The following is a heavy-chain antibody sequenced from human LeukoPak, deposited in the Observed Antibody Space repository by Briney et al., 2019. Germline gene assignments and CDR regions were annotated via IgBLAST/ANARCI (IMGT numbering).Heavy chain of an antibody. CDR2: SYTSGST. CDR3: AREHEGYDILTGYYDWFDP. Sequence: PSETLSLTCTVSGGSISSYYWSWIRQPAGKGLEWIGRSYTSGSTNYNPSLKSRVTMSVDTSKNQFSLKLSSVTAADTAVYYCAREHEGYDILTGYYDWFDPWGQGTLVTVSS. J-gene: IGHJ5*02. D-gene: IGHD3-9*01. V-gene: IGHV4-4*07. CDR1: GGSISSYY.